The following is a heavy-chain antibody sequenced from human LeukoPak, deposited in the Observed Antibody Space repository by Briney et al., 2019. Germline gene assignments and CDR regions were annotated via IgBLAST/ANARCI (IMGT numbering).Heavy chain of an antibody. CDR1: GYTFTSYG. CDR2: ISAYNGNT. J-gene: IGHJ6*03. Sequence: ASVKVSCKASGYTFTSYGISWVRQAPGQGLEWMGWISAYNGNTNYAQKFQGRVTMTRDTSISTAYMELSRLRSDDTAVYYCARDKGSGYENYYYMDVWGKGTTVTISS. D-gene: IGHD5-12*01. CDR3: ARDKGSGYENYYYMDV. V-gene: IGHV1-18*01.